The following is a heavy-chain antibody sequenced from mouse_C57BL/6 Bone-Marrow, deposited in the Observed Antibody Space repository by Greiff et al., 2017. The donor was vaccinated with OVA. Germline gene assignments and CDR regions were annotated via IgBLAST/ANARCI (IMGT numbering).Heavy chain of an antibody. D-gene: IGHD1-1*01. Sequence: EVQLQQSGPGLVKPSQSLSLTCSVTGYSITSGYYWNWIRQFPGNKLEWMGYISYDGSNNYNPSLKNRISITRDTSKNQFFLKLNSVTTEDTATYYCATEDYYGSSNYYAMDYWGQGTSVTVSS. V-gene: IGHV3-6*01. CDR1: GYSITSGYY. J-gene: IGHJ4*01. CDR2: ISYDGSN. CDR3: ATEDYYGSSNYYAMDY.